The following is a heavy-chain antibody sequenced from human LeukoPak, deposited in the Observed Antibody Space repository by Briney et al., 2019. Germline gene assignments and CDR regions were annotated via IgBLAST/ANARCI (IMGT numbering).Heavy chain of an antibody. V-gene: IGHV1-2*02. Sequence: ASVKVSCKASGYTFTGYYMHWGRQAPGQGLEWMGWSNPHSATPTYAQKFQGRVTMTRDTSSNTAYMELSSLTSDDTAIYFCARKKVEVVATYDYWGQGTLITVAS. CDR1: GYTFTGYY. CDR3: ARKKVEVVATYDY. D-gene: IGHD2-21*01. CDR2: SNPHSATP. J-gene: IGHJ4*02.